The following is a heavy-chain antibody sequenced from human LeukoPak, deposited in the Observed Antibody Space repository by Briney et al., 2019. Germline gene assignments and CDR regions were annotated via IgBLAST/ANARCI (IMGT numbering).Heavy chain of an antibody. CDR1: GFTSSRFA. CDR2: ISYDGSNK. J-gene: IGHJ4*02. CDR3: ARDFGGYSTSY. V-gene: IGHV3-30-3*01. Sequence: PGGSLRLSCAASGFTSSRFAMPWVRQGPGKGLEWVAVISYDGSNKDFADSVKGRSTISRDNSKNTLYLQMNSLKPDDTAVYYCARDFGGYSTSYWGQGTLVTVSS. D-gene: IGHD6-13*01.